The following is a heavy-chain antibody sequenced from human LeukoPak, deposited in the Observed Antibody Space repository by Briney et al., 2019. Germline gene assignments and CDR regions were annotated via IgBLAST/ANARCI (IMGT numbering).Heavy chain of an antibody. CDR2: IYYSGST. CDR1: GGSISSYY. J-gene: IGHJ4*02. V-gene: IGHV4-59*01. Sequence: PSETLSLTCTVSGGSISSYYWSWIRQPPGKGLEWIGYIYYSGSTNYNPSLKSRVTISVDTSKNQFSLKLSSVTAADTAVYYCARAIKYYYDSSGSFYFDYWGQGTLVTVSS. D-gene: IGHD3-22*01. CDR3: ARAIKYYYDSSGSFYFDY.